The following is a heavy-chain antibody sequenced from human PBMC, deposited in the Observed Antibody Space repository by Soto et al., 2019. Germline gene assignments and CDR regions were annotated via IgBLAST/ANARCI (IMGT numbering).Heavy chain of an antibody. J-gene: IGHJ3*02. Sequence: KPSETLSLTCTVSGGSISSGGYYWSWIRQHPGKGLEWIGYIYYSGSTYYNPSLKSRVTISVDTSKNQFSLKLSSVTAADTAVYYCARDLGYYDSSGYPFGAFDIWGQGTMVTVSS. D-gene: IGHD3-22*01. CDR1: GGSISSGGYY. V-gene: IGHV4-31*03. CDR2: IYYSGST. CDR3: ARDLGYYDSSGYPFGAFDI.